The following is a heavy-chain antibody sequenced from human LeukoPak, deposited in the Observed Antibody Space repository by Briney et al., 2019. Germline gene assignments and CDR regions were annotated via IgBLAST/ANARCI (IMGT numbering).Heavy chain of an antibody. CDR3: AREGMGSSSWYQYYYMDV. J-gene: IGHJ6*03. CDR2: INSDGSST. V-gene: IGHV3-74*01. D-gene: IGHD6-13*01. CDR1: GFTFSSYW. Sequence: GGSLRLSCAASGFTFSSYWMHWVRQAPGKGLVWVSRINSDGSSTSYADSVKGRFTISRDNAKNTLYLQMNSLRAEDTAVYYCAREGMGSSSWYQYYYMDVWGKGTTVTVSS.